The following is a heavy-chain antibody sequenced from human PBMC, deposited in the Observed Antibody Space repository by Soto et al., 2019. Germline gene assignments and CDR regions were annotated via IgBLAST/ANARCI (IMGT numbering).Heavy chain of an antibody. Sequence: EVQLLESGGGLVQPGGSLRLSCAASGFTFSSYAMSWVRQAPGKGLEWVSAISGSGGSTYYADSVKGRFTISRDNSKNTQYLQMNSRRAADTAVYYCAKAPLEWLTLYYFDYWGQGTLVTVSS. CDR3: AKAPLEWLTLYYFDY. CDR1: GFTFSSYA. CDR2: ISGSGGST. D-gene: IGHD3-3*01. J-gene: IGHJ4*02. V-gene: IGHV3-23*01.